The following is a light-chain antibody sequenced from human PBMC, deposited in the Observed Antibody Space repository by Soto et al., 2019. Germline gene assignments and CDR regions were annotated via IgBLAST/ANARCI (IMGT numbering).Light chain of an antibody. CDR1: SSNFGGSY. J-gene: IGLJ2*01. CDR2: SNN. V-gene: IGLV1-47*02. Sequence: QSVLTQPPSASGAPGQRVTNSCSGSSSNFGGSYVYWFQQLPGTAPKVLIYSNNQRPSGVPDRFSGSKSGTSASLAISGLRSEDEADYYCATWDDSLDGPVVFGGGTKLTVL. CDR3: ATWDDSLDGPVV.